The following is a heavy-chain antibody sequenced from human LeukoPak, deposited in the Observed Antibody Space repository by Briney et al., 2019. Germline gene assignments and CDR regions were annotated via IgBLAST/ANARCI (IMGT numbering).Heavy chain of an antibody. CDR1: GFTFSSYW. Sequence: GGSLRLSCAASGFTFSSYWMSWVRQALGKGLEWVANIKQDGSEKYYVGSVKGRYTISRGNAKNSLYLQMNSLRAEDTAVYYCARDSPERGYSYGPLDNYFDYWGQGTLVTVSS. CDR2: IKQDGSEK. CDR3: ARDSPERGYSYGPLDNYFDY. J-gene: IGHJ4*02. D-gene: IGHD5-18*01. V-gene: IGHV3-7*01.